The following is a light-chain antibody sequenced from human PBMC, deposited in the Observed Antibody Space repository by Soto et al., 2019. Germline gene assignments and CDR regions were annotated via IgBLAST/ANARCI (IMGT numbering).Light chain of an antibody. V-gene: IGLV2-14*01. CDR3: SSYTTNSIYV. CDR1: SSDVGAYNY. CDR2: DVN. J-gene: IGLJ1*01. Sequence: QSALTQPASVSGSPGQSITISCTGTSSDVGAYNYVSWYQQHPGKAPKLMIYDVNNRPSGVSSRFSGSKSGNTASLTFSGLQAEDEADYYCSSYTTNSIYVFGTGTKLTVL.